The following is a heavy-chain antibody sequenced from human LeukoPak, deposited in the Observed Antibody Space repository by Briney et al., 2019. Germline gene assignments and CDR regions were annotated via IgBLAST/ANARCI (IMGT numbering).Heavy chain of an antibody. CDR2: INAGNGNT. CDR3: ARIPSIFGSSWPGGYFQH. Sequence: ASVKVSCKASGYTFTSYAMHWVRQAPGQRLEWMGWINAGNGNTKYSQKFQGRVTITRDTSASTAYMELSSLRSEDTAVYYCARIPSIFGSSWPGGYFQHWGQGTLVTVSS. J-gene: IGHJ1*01. D-gene: IGHD6-13*01. CDR1: GYTFTSYA. V-gene: IGHV1-3*01.